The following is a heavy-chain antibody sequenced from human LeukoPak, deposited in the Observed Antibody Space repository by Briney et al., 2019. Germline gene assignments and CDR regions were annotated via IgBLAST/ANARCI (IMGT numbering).Heavy chain of an antibody. J-gene: IGHJ6*02. CDR1: GFTFSGYD. Sequence: GGSLRLSCAASGFTFSGYDMSWVRQAPGKGLEWVSYTSSSSSTIYYADSVKSRFTISRDNAKNSLYLQMNSLRAEDTAVYYCARLRYYGMDVWGQGPRSPSP. CDR3: ARLRYYGMDV. CDR2: TSSSSSTI. V-gene: IGHV3-48*04.